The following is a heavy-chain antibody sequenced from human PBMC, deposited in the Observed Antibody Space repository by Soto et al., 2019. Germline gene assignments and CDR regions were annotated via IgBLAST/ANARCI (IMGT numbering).Heavy chain of an antibody. CDR1: GYSISSGYY. J-gene: IGHJ6*02. V-gene: IGHV4-38-2*02. CDR3: ARERPESGSYYYYYGMDV. Sequence: SETQSLTCAVSGYSISSGYYWGWIRQPPGKGLEWIGSIYHSGSTYYNPSLKSRVTISVDTSKNQFSLKLSSVTAADTAVYYCARERPESGSYYYYYGMDVWGQGTTVTVSS. D-gene: IGHD1-26*01. CDR2: IYHSGST.